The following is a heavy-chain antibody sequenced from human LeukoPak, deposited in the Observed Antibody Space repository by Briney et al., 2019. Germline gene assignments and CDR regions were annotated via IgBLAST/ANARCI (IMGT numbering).Heavy chain of an antibody. D-gene: IGHD3-22*01. V-gene: IGHV4-39*07. CDR2: IFYSGST. J-gene: IGHJ5*02. CDR1: GGSISTSIYY. CDR3: ARDRYYYDSSGYYYGWFDP. Sequence: SETLSLTWTVSGGSISTSIYYWGWIRQPPGKGLEWIGNIFYSGSTYYNPSLKSRVTISVDTSKNQFSLKVSSVTAADTAVYYCARDRYYYDSSGYYYGWFDPWGQGTLVTVSS.